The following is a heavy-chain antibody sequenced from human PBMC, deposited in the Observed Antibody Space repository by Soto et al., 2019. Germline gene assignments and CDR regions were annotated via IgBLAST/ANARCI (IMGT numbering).Heavy chain of an antibody. J-gene: IGHJ4*02. D-gene: IGHD3-10*01. CDR1: GFSFSNHW. CDR3: VKLSRTGDGLH. CDR2: IKQDGSET. Sequence: GGSLRLSCTASGFSFSNHWMYWVRRPPGKGLEWVAYIKQDGSETHYVDSVEGRFTISRDNAKNSLYLQMDSLRDEDTAVYYCVKLSRTGDGLHWGQGSLVTVST. V-gene: IGHV3-7*01.